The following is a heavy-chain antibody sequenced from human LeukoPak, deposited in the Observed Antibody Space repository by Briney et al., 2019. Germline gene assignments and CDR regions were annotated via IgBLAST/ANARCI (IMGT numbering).Heavy chain of an antibody. J-gene: IGHJ4*02. D-gene: IGHD2-8*02. CDR1: GFTFSTFA. Sequence: GGSLRLSCAASGFTFSTFAMIWVRQPPGKGLEWVSSIFPSGGELHYADSVRGRFTISRDNSKSTLSLQMNSLRAEDTAIYYCATYRQVLLPFESWGQGTLVTVSS. CDR3: ATYRQVLLPFES. CDR2: IFPSGGEL. V-gene: IGHV3-23*01.